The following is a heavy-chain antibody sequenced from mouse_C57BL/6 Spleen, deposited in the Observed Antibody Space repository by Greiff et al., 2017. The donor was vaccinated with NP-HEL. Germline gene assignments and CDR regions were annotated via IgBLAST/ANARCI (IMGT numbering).Heavy chain of an antibody. Sequence: VQLQQSGAELVKPGASVKLSCKASGYTFTSYWMHWVKQRPGQGLEWIGEINPSNGRTNYNEKFKSKATLTVDKSSSTAYMQRSSPTSEDSAVYYCARVITRDYWSQGTTLTVSS. V-gene: IGHV1S81*02. CDR3: ARVITRDY. D-gene: IGHD6-1*01. J-gene: IGHJ2*01. CDR1: GYTFTSYW. CDR2: INPSNGRT.